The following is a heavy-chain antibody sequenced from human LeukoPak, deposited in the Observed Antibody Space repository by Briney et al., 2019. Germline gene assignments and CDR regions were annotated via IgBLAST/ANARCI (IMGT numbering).Heavy chain of an antibody. J-gene: IGHJ4*02. CDR3: ARATSGYDWGFDY. CDR2: IYSGGST. D-gene: IGHD5-12*01. CDR1: GFTVSSNY. V-gene: IGHV3-53*01. Sequence: PEGSLRLSCAASGFTVSSNYMSWVRQAPGKGLEWVSVIYSGGSTYYADSVKGRFTISRDNSKNTLYLQMNSLRAEDTAVYYCARATSGYDWGFDYWGQGTLVTVSS.